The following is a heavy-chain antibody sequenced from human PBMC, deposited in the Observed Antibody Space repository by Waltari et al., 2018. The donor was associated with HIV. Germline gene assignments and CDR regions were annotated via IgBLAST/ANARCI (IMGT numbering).Heavy chain of an antibody. J-gene: IGHJ4*02. D-gene: IGHD5-12*01. CDR1: GFSFSSFS. CDR2: ISSKQSFI. CDR3: VREMATFTGAYYFDL. V-gene: IGHV3-21*01. Sequence: SGFSFSSFSMSWVRQAPGKRLEWVSSISSKQSFIDYADSVKGRFTVSRDNAKNSLSLQMDSLRAEDAAVSSCVREMATFTGAYYFDLWGTGHPVT.